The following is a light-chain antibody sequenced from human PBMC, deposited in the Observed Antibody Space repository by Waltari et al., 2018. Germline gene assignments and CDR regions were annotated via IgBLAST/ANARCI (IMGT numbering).Light chain of an antibody. CDR1: QAISTS. J-gene: IGKJ3*01. V-gene: IGKV1-NL1*01. Sequence: DIRLTQSPSSLSASVGDRVTITCRARQAISTSLAWYQQKPGKAPQILPHRADRLESGVSSRFVGSVSGTHYILTINSLQADDVSTFYCQQYYSPPITFGPGTKVNI. CDR3: QQYYSPPIT. CDR2: RAD.